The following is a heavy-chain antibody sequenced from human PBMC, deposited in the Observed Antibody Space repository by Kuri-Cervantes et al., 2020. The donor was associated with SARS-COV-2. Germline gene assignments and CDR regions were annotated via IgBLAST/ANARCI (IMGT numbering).Heavy chain of an antibody. V-gene: IGHV4-39*07. CDR3: ARDGTPKSWGAAFDI. Sequence: SETLSLTCTVSGGSISSSSYYWGWIRQPPGKGLEWSGSIYYSGSTYYNPSLKSRVTIAVDTSNKQFSLKLSSVTAADTAVYYCARDGTPKSWGAAFDIWGQGTMVTVSS. CDR2: IYYSGST. J-gene: IGHJ3*02. D-gene: IGHD7-27*01. CDR1: GGSISSSSYY.